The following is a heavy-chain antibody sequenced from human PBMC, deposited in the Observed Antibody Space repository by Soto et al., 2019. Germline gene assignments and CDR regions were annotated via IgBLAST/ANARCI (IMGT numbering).Heavy chain of an antibody. CDR3: ARAWAVPGSHWGD. CDR1: GDSMNPYY. CDR2: IYFSGST. J-gene: IGHJ4*02. Sequence: QVQLQESGPGLVKPSETLSLTCTVSGDSMNPYYWSWIRQPPGKGLEWIGYIYFSGSTNFNPSLKSRVTLSQDTSKRQFFLKLTSVTAADTAVYYCARAWAVPGSHWGDWGRGTLVTVSS. V-gene: IGHV4-59*01. D-gene: IGHD6-19*01.